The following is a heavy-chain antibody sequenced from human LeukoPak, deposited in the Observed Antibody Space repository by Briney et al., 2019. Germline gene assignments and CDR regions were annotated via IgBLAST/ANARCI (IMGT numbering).Heavy chain of an antibody. J-gene: IGHJ5*02. D-gene: IGHD6-13*01. CDR2: IYNSESI. V-gene: IGHV4-4*07. CDR3: ARDRSSSYTRDWFDP. Sequence: SETLSLTCTVCGGSINGYYWSWIRQPAGKGLEWIGRIYNSESINYNPSLKSRVTMSIDTSKNQFSLKLNSGTAADTAVYYCARDRSSSYTRDWFDPWGQGALVTVSS. CDR1: GGSINGYY.